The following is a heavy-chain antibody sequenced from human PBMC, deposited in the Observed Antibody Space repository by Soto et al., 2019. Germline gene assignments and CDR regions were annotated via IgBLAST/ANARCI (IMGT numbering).Heavy chain of an antibody. CDR1: GDSVSSPYY. Sequence: QVQLQESGPGLVKPSGTLSLTCAVSGDSVSSPYYWCWVRQPPGKGLEWIGEVFHTGTTSYNPSLRSRVTRSMDTSINQFSLDLSSVTAADTAVYYCARSAGWYAVHSWGPGTLVIVSS. J-gene: IGHJ4*02. V-gene: IGHV4-4*02. CDR2: VFHTGTT. D-gene: IGHD6-19*01. CDR3: ARSAGWYAVHS.